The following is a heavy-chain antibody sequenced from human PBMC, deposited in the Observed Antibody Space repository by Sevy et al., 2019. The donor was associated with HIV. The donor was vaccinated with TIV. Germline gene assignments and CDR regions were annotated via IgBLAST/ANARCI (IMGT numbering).Heavy chain of an antibody. Sequence: SETLSLTCAVYGGSFSGYYWSWIRQPPGKELEWIGEIDHSGSTNYNPSLKSRVTISVDTSKNQFSLKLSSVTAADTAVDYSARAERGYYDFWSGYPTGYYFDYWGQGTLVTVSS. V-gene: IGHV4-34*01. CDR2: IDHSGST. CDR1: GGSFSGYY. D-gene: IGHD3-3*01. J-gene: IGHJ4*02. CDR3: ARAERGYYDFWSGYPTGYYFDY.